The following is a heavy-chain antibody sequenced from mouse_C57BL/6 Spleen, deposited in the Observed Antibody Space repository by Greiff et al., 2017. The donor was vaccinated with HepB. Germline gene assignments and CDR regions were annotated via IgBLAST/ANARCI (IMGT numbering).Heavy chain of an antibody. J-gene: IGHJ4*01. V-gene: IGHV5-6*01. CDR2: ISSGGSYT. CDR3: ARQEGYGYDVLDAMDY. D-gene: IGHD2-2*01. CDR1: GFTFSSYG. Sequence: EVMLVESGGDLVKPGGSLKLSCAASGFTFSSYGMSWVRQTPDKRLEWVATISSGGSYTYYPDSVKGRFTISRDNAKNTLYLQMSSLKSEDTAMYYCARQEGYGYDVLDAMDYWGQGTSVTVSS.